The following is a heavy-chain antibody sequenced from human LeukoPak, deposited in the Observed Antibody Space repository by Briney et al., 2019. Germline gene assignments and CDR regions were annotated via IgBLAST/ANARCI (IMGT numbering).Heavy chain of an antibody. D-gene: IGHD6-6*01. J-gene: IGHJ6*02. V-gene: IGHV1-18*01. CDR3: ARDLVHSGSSYYYYYGMDV. Sequence: ASVKVSCKASGYTFTSYGISWVRQAPGQGLEWMGWISAYNGNTNYAQKLQGRVTMTTDTSTSTAYMELRSLRSDDTAVYYCARDLVHSGSSYYYYYGMDVWGQGTTVTVSS. CDR2: ISAYNGNT. CDR1: GYTFTSYG.